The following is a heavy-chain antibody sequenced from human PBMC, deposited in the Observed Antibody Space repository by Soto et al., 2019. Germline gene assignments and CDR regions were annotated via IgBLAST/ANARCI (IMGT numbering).Heavy chain of an antibody. CDR3: AKAPVPDYSAFGSCVFEL. V-gene: IGHV1-69*02. Sequence: SVKVSCKASGGTFSSYTISWVRQAPGQGLEWMGRIIPILGIANYAQKFQGRVTITADKSTSTAYMELSSLRSEDTAVFYCAKAPVPDYSAFGSCVFELWGRGTLVTVSS. D-gene: IGHD5-12*01. J-gene: IGHJ2*01. CDR1: GGTFSSYT. CDR2: IIPILGIA.